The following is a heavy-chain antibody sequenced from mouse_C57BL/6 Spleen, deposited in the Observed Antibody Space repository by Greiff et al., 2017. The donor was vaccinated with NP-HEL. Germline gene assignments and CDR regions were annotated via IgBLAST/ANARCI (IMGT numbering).Heavy chain of an antibody. V-gene: IGHV1-66*01. CDR2: IYPGSGNT. D-gene: IGHD1-1*01. CDR3: ARAGYYYGSSYGAMDY. CDR1: GYSFTSYY. J-gene: IGHJ4*01. Sequence: QVQLQQSGPELVKPGASVKISCKASGYSFTSYYIHWVKQRPGQGLEWIGWIYPGSGNTKYNEKFKGKATLTADTSSSTAYMQLSSLTSEDSAVYYCARAGYYYGSSYGAMDYWGQGTSVTVSS.